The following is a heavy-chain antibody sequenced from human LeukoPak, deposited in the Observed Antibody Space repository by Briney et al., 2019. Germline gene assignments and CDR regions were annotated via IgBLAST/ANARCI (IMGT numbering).Heavy chain of an antibody. CDR1: GFTFSSYG. Sequence: GGSLRLSCAASGFTFSSYGMHWVRQAPGEGLGWVAVISHDGGFKYYADSVKGRVTISRDNSKNTLYLQMNSLTAEDTAVYYCAKDGAARLNYFNYWGQGTLVTVSS. D-gene: IGHD6-6*01. V-gene: IGHV3-30*18. J-gene: IGHJ4*02. CDR3: AKDGAARLNYFNY. CDR2: ISHDGGFK.